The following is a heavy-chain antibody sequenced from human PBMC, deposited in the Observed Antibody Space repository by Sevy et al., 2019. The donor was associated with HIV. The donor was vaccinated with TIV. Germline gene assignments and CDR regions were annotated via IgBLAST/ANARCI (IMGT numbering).Heavy chain of an antibody. Sequence: GGSLRLSCAASGFTFSSYSMNWVRQAPGKGLEWVSYISSSSSTIYYADSVKGRFTISRDNAKNSLYLQMNSVRDEDTAVYYCARDRRVGHDAFDIWGQGTMVTVSS. CDR3: ARDRRVGHDAFDI. V-gene: IGHV3-48*02. CDR1: GFTFSSYS. J-gene: IGHJ3*02. CDR2: ISSSSSTI. D-gene: IGHD1-26*01.